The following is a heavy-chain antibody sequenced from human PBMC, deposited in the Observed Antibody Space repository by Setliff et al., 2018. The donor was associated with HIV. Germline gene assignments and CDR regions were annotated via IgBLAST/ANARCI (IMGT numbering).Heavy chain of an antibody. CDR3: AREAPSEPTRYYNFWSGYPDWFDP. CDR2: SHYSGSP. D-gene: IGHD3-3*01. V-gene: IGHV4-59*12. CDR1: GGSFSGYY. J-gene: IGHJ5*02. Sequence: SETLSLTCDVYGGSFSGYYWSWIRQPPGKGLEWIGYSHYSGSPHYNPSLKSRVTISVDTSKNQSSLKLISVTAADTAVYYCAREAPSEPTRYYNFWSGYPDWFDPWGQGTLVTVSS.